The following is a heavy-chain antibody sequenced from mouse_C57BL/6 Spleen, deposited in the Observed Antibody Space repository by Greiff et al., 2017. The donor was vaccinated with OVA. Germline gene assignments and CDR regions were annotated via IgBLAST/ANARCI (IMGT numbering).Heavy chain of an antibody. V-gene: IGHV1-81*01. D-gene: IGHD1-1*01. CDR1: GYTFTSYG. Sequence: QVQLQQSGAELARPGASVKLSCKASGYTFTSYGISWVKQRTGQGLEWIGEIYPRSGNTYYNEKFKGKATLTADKSSSTAYMELRSLTSEDSAVYFCARRGITTGWYFDVWGTGTTVTVSS. CDR2: IYPRSGNT. CDR3: ARRGITTGWYFDV. J-gene: IGHJ1*03.